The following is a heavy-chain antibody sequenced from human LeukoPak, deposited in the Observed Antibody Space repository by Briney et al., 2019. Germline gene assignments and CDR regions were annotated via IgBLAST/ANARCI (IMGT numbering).Heavy chain of an antibody. V-gene: IGHV3-7*05. D-gene: IGHD4-17*01. J-gene: IGHJ4*02. CDR2: IKQDGSEK. CDR3: ARDDYGDYVYHYEDY. CDR1: GFTFSSYW. Sequence: GGSLRLSCAASGFTFSSYWMSWVRQAPGKGLEWVANIKQDGSEKYYVDSVKDRFTISRDNAKNPLYLQMNSLRAEDTAVYYCARDDYGDYVYHYEDYWGQGTLVTVSS.